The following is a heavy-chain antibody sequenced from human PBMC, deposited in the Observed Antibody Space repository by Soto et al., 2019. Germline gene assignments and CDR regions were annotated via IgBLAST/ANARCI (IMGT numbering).Heavy chain of an antibody. CDR3: ARSVNIAFDH. CDR2: INGGSGDT. Sequence: QVQLVQSGAEVQRPGAAVKVSCKASGYTFTQFSIHWMRQAPGQRLEWMGWINGGSGDTHYSQEFQGRVTFTRDTSANTAYMELSSLRSEDTAVLYCARSVNIAFDHWGQGTLVTVSS. CDR1: GYTFTQFS. V-gene: IGHV1-3*01. J-gene: IGHJ5*02. D-gene: IGHD4-4*01.